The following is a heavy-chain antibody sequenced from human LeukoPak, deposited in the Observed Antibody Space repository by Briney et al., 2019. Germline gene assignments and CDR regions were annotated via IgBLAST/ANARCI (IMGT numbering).Heavy chain of an antibody. CDR1: GGSISSYY. CDR3: ARFRIQLWSPDYYFDY. Sequence: PSETLSLTCTVSGGSISSYYWSWIRQPPGKGLEWIGYIYYSGSTNYNPSLKSRVTISVDTSKNQFSLKLSSVTAADTAVYYCARFRIQLWSPDYYFDYWGQGTLDTVSS. J-gene: IGHJ4*02. CDR2: IYYSGST. V-gene: IGHV4-59*08. D-gene: IGHD5-18*01.